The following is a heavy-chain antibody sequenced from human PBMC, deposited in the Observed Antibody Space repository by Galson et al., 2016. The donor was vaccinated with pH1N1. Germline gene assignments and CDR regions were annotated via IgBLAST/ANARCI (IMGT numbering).Heavy chain of an antibody. Sequence: SLRLSCASSGFTISDYWMTWVRQAPGKGLEWVANIKQDGNEKYYVDSVKGRFTISRDNAKNSLYLQMNSLRAEDTAVYYCVRAIAAADSAWGQGTMVTVSS. CDR2: IKQDGNEK. CDR1: GFTISDYW. D-gene: IGHD6-13*01. V-gene: IGHV3-7*01. CDR3: VRAIAAADSA. J-gene: IGHJ3*01.